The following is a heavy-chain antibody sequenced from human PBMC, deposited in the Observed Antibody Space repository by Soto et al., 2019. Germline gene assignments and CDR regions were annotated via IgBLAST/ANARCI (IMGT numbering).Heavy chain of an antibody. V-gene: IGHV1-46*01. CDR1: GYTFTSYY. J-gene: IGHJ4*02. CDR2: INPSGGST. CDR3: ASEGNIVGATDY. D-gene: IGHD1-26*01. Sequence: ASVKVSCKASGYTFTSYYMHWVRQAPGQGLEWMGIINPSGGSTSYAQKFQGGVTMTRDTSTSTVYMELSSLRSEDTAVYYCASEGNIVGATDYWGQGTLVTVSS.